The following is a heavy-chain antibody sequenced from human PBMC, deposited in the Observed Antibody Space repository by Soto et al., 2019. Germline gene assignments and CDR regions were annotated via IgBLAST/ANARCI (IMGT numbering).Heavy chain of an antibody. Sequence: QVQLQESGPGLVKPSEALSLTCTVSGDSVSSSYYYWGWIRQPPGKGLEWIGSIFYSGSTDYNPSLKRRVTISVATSKNQFSLRLSSVTAADTAVYYWARRGSSRQIYQDGMDVWGPGTTVTVSS. CDR1: GDSVSSSYYY. CDR2: IFYSGST. J-gene: IGHJ6*02. V-gene: IGHV4-39*01. D-gene: IGHD6-13*01. CDR3: ARRGSSRQIYQDGMDV.